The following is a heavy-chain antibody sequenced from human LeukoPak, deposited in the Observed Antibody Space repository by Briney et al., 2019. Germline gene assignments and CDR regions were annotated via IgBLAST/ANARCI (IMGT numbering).Heavy chain of an antibody. Sequence: GGSLRLSCSVSGITLSNYGMSRVRQPPGKGLEWVAGISGSGGKTNYADSVKGRFTISRDNPKNILYLQMTSLRVEDTAVYFCAKRGVVIRVFLVGFHKEAYYFDSWGQGALVTVSS. V-gene: IGHV3-23*01. J-gene: IGHJ4*02. CDR2: ISGSGGKT. CDR1: GITLSNYG. D-gene: IGHD3-10*01. CDR3: AKRGVVIRVFLVGFHKEAYYFDS.